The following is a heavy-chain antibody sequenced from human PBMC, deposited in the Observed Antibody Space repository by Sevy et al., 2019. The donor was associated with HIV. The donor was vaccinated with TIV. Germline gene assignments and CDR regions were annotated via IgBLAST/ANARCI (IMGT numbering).Heavy chain of an antibody. CDR2: ISWNRGSI. CDR1: GFTFDDYA. CDR3: AKDAYYYGSGDAFDI. D-gene: IGHD3-10*01. V-gene: IGHV3-9*01. J-gene: IGHJ3*02. Sequence: GGSLRLSCAASGFTFDDYAMHRVRQAPWKGLEWVSGISWNRGSIGYADSVKGRFTISRDNAKNSLYLQMNSLRAEDTALYYCAKDAYYYGSGDAFDIWGQGTMVTVSS.